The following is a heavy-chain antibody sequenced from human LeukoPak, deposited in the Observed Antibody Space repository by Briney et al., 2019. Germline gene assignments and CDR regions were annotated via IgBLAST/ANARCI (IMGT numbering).Heavy chain of an antibody. CDR2: IDWDDDK. CDR1: GLSLRTSGMC. D-gene: IGHD6-13*01. J-gene: IGHJ4*02. CDR3: ARVPYSSSWYSFDY. V-gene: IGHV2-70*01. Sequence: SGPALVHPPQPLTLTSTFSGLSLRTSGMCVSWIRQPPGKALEWLALIDWDDDKYYSTSLKTRLTISKVTSKNQVVLTMTNMDPVDTATYYCARVPYSSSWYSFDYWGQGTLVTVSA.